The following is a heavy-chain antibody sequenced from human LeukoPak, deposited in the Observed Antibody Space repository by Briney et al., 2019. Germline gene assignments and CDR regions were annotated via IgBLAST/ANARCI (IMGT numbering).Heavy chain of an antibody. Sequence: SETLSLTCSVSGDSITGYYWGWIRQPPGKGLEWIGNIYYTGNTYYNSSLKSRVTISLDTSKNQFSLKLSSVTAADTAVYYCARGGDIVVVPAAIYAFDIWGQGTMVTVSS. D-gene: IGHD2-2*02. J-gene: IGHJ3*02. CDR1: GDSITGYY. V-gene: IGHV4-39*07. CDR2: IYYTGNT. CDR3: ARGGDIVVVPAAIYAFDI.